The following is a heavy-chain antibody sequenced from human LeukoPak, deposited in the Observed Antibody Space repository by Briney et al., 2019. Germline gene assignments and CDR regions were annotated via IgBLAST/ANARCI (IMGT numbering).Heavy chain of an antibody. CDR1: GASISSGGYY. CDR3: ARFLSQMATIIFDY. V-gene: IGHV4-31*03. Sequence: ASQTLSLTCTVSGASISSGGYYWSWIRQHPGKGLEWIGYIYYSGSTYYNPSLKSRVTISVDTSKDQFSLKLSSVTAADTAVYYCARFLSQMATIIFDYWGQGTLVTVSS. D-gene: IGHD5-24*01. CDR2: IYYSGST. J-gene: IGHJ4*02.